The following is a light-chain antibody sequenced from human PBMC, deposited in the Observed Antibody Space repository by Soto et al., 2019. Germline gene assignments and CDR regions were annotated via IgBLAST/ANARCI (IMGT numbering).Light chain of an antibody. V-gene: IGKV3-15*01. CDR2: GAS. CDR3: QQYNNLRFT. Sequence: EIVMTQSPATLSVSPGERATLSCTASQSVSSNLAWYQQKPGQAPRLLIYGASTMATGIPARFSGSGSGTEFTLTNSRLQSEDLAVYYCQQYNNLRFTFGQRTKLEIK. J-gene: IGKJ2*01. CDR1: QSVSSN.